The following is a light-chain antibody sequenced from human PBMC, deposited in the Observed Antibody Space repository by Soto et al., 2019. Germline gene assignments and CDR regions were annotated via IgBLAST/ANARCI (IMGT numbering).Light chain of an antibody. CDR3: QQYGSSPWT. CDR1: QSVSSSF. CDR2: GAS. Sequence: EIVLTQSPGTLSLSPGERATLSCRASQSVSSSFLAWYQQKPGQAPRLLIYGASSRATGIPGRFSVSGSGTDFTLTISRLEPEDFAVYYCQQYGSSPWTFGQGTKVEIK. J-gene: IGKJ1*01. V-gene: IGKV3-20*01.